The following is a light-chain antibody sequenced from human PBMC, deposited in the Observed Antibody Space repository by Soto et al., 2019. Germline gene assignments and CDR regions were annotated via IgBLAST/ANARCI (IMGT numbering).Light chain of an antibody. CDR2: AAS. J-gene: IGKJ1*01. V-gene: IGKV1-39*01. CDR3: QQSFSAPPT. Sequence: DIQMTQSPSSLSASVGDRVTITCRASQPISTYLNWYQQKPGKAPKVLIYAASSLQAGVPLRFSGSESGTDFTLTISSLQPEDFATYYCQQSFSAPPTCGQGTKVDIK. CDR1: QPISTY.